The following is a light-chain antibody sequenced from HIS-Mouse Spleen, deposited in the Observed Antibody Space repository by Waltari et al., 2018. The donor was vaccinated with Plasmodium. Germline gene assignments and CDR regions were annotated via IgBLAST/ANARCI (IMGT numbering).Light chain of an antibody. CDR2: EGS. J-gene: IGLJ2*01. Sequence: QSAQTQPAHGSGSPGQANTISGTGTSSEVGSCNLAPWYQQHPGKAPKLMIYEGSKRPSGVSNRFSGSKSGNTASLTISGLQAEDEADYYCCSYAGSSTFVVFGGGTKLTVL. V-gene: IGLV2-23*03. CDR3: CSYAGSSTFVV. CDR1: SSEVGSCNL.